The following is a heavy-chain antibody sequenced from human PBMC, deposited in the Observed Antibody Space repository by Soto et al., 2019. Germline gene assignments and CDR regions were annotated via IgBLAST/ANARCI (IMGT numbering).Heavy chain of an antibody. J-gene: IGHJ3*02. Sequence: SVKVSCKAPGGTFSSYTISWVRQAPGQGLEWMGRIIPILGIANYAQKFQGRVTITADKSTSTAYMELSSLRSEDTAVYYCARDFRFLEASGDAFDIWGQGTMVTVSS. D-gene: IGHD3-3*01. CDR2: IIPILGIA. V-gene: IGHV1-69*04. CDR3: ARDFRFLEASGDAFDI. CDR1: GGTFSSYT.